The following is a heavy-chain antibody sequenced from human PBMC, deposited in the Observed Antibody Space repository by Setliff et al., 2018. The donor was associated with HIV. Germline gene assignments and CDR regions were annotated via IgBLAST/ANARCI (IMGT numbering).Heavy chain of an antibody. V-gene: IGHV4-4*07. CDR3: ARGGSYDTFDY. J-gene: IGHJ4*02. CDR2: IYTSGST. Sequence: SETLSLTCTVSGGSISGYYWSWIRQAAGKGLEWIGRIYTSGSTNYNPSLKSRVTMSIDTSKKQFSLKLASVTAADTAVYYCARGGSYDTFDYWGQGTLVTVSS. CDR1: GGSISGYY. D-gene: IGHD3-22*01.